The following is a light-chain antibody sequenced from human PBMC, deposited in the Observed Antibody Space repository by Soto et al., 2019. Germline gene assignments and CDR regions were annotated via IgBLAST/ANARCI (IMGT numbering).Light chain of an antibody. V-gene: IGLV2-14*01. CDR3: SSYTSSSTLVV. CDR2: DVS. CDR1: SSDVGGYNY. J-gene: IGLJ2*01. Sequence: QSALTQPASVSGSPGQSITISCTGTSSDVGGYNYVSWYQQHPGKAPKLMIYDVSKRPSGVSIRFSGSKSGNTASLTISGLQAEDEADYYCSSYTSSSTLVVFGGGTKVTVL.